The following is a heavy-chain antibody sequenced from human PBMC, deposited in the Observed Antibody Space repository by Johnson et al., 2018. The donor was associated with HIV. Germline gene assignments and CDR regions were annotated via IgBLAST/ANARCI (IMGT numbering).Heavy chain of an antibody. CDR2: IYSGGST. CDR3: VRGRISTVVVDLRGGGFDI. J-gene: IGHJ3*02. V-gene: IGHV3-66*03. D-gene: IGHD2-2*01. CDR1: GFTVSSNY. Sequence: VQLVESGGGLIQPGGSLRLSCAASGFTVSSNYMSWVRQAPGKGLEWVSVIYSGGSTYYADSVKGRFAISRDNSKNTLHLQMNSLRTEDTAVYYCVRGRISTVVVDLRGGGFDIWGQGTLVTVSS.